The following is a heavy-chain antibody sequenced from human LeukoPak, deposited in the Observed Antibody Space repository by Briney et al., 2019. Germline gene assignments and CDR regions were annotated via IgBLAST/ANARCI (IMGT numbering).Heavy chain of an antibody. J-gene: IGHJ4*02. D-gene: IGHD6-19*01. CDR1: GYTFTSYD. Sequence: ASVKVSCKAPGYTFTSYDINWVRQATGQGLEWMGWMNPNSGNTGYAQKFQGRVTMTRNTSISTAYMELSSLRSEDTAVYYCARGLTWLGDASTNDYWGQGTLVTVSS. CDR2: MNPNSGNT. CDR3: ARGLTWLGDASTNDY. V-gene: IGHV1-8*01.